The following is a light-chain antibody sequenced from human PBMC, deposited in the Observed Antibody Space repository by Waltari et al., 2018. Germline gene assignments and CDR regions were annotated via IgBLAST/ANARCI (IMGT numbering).Light chain of an antibody. V-gene: IGKV1-5*03. CDR1: ENIIIW. CDR3: QHYKSDPYS. J-gene: IGKJ2*01. Sequence: DIQMTQSPSTLSASVGDTVNITCRASENIIIWLAWYQQRPGEVPKLLIYQASSLASGVPSTFSGSGSGTEFTYTISSLQPDDFATYYGQHYKSDPYSFGQGTTVDIK. CDR2: QAS.